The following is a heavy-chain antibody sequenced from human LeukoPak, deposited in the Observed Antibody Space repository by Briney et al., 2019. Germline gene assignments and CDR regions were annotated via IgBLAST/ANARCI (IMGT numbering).Heavy chain of an antibody. Sequence: GGSLRLSCAASGFTFSSYAMSWVRQAPGKGLEWVSAISGSGGSTYYADSVKGRFTISRDNSKNTLYLQMNSLRAEDTAVYYCAKGDEYDILTGYSPPYYFDYWGQGTLVTVSS. CDR2: ISGSGGST. CDR1: GFTFSSYA. J-gene: IGHJ4*02. D-gene: IGHD3-9*01. V-gene: IGHV3-23*01. CDR3: AKGDEYDILTGYSPPYYFDY.